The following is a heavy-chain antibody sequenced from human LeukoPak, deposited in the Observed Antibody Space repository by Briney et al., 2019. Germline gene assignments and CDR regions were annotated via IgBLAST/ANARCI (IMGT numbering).Heavy chain of an antibody. Sequence: ASVKVSCKASGYTFTSYGISWVRQAPGQGLEWMGWISAYNGNTNYAQKLQGRVTMTTDTSTSTAYMELRSLRSDDTAVYYCARDGDIAVAGTGGFDYWGQGTLVTVSS. CDR3: ARDGDIAVAGTGGFDY. CDR1: GYTFTSYG. D-gene: IGHD6-19*01. V-gene: IGHV1-18*01. CDR2: ISAYNGNT. J-gene: IGHJ4*02.